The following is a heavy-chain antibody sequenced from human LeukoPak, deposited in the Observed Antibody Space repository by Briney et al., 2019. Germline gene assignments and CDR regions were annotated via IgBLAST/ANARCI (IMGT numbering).Heavy chain of an antibody. CDR2: INHSGST. V-gene: IGHV4-34*01. J-gene: IGHJ4*02. CDR3: ARGLRYCGGDCYYYFDY. Sequence: PSETLSLTCAVYGGSFSGYYWSWIRQPPGKGLEWIGEINHSGSTNYNPSLKSQVTISVDTSKNQFSLKLSSVTAADTAVYYCARGLRYCGGDCYYYFDYWGQGTLVTVSS. D-gene: IGHD2-21*02. CDR1: GGSFSGYY.